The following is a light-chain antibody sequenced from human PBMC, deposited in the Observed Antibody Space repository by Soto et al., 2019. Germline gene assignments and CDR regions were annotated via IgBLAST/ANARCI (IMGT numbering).Light chain of an antibody. CDR1: QGISNY. J-gene: IGKJ1*01. CDR2: VAS. CDR3: QKYNSAPWT. Sequence: DIQMTQSPSSLSASVGDRVTITCRASQGISNYLAWYQQHPGKVPKLLIYVASTLQSGVPSRFSGSGSGTDCTLTISSLQPEDLPTYYCQKYNSAPWTFGQGNKVEIK. V-gene: IGKV1-27*01.